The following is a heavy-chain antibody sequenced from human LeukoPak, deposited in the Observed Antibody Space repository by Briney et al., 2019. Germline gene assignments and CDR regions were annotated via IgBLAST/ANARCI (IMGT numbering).Heavy chain of an antibody. V-gene: IGHV5-51*01. CDR2: IYPGDSDT. CDR3: ARRRATVTTVANWFDP. Sequence: GESLKISCKGSGYSFTSYWSGWVRQMPGKGLEWMGIIYPGDSDTRYSPSFQGQVTIPADKSISTAYLQWSSLKASDTAMYYCARRRATVTTVANWFDPWGQGTLVTVSS. CDR1: GYSFTSYW. D-gene: IGHD4-17*01. J-gene: IGHJ5*02.